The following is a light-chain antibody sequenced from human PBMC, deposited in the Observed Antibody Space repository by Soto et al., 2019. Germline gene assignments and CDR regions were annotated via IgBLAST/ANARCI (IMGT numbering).Light chain of an antibody. Sequence: QSALTQPASVSGSPGQSITISCTGTSSDVGGYNYASWYQQHPGKAPKLIIYEVSNRPSGVSNRFSGSKSDNTASLTISGLQAEDEADYYCSSYTSSNTYVFGTGTKVTVL. J-gene: IGLJ1*01. CDR2: EVS. CDR3: SSYTSSNTYV. CDR1: SSDVGGYNY. V-gene: IGLV2-14*01.